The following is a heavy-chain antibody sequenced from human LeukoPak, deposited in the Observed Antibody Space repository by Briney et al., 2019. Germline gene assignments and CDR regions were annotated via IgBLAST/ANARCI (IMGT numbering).Heavy chain of an antibody. D-gene: IGHD3-10*01. V-gene: IGHV4-59*11. Sequence: SETLALTCTDSGGSISRHYWSWIRQPPGKGLEWIGYISNRGTPTYNPSLKSRVTISVDTSRNQFSLKLSSVTAANTAVYYCARDLGSGEYDYWGQGTLVTVSS. CDR2: ISNRGTP. CDR3: ARDLGSGEYDY. J-gene: IGHJ4*02. CDR1: GGSISRHY.